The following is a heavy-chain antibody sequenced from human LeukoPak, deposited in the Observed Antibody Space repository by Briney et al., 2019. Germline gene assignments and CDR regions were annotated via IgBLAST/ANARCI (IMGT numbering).Heavy chain of an antibody. CDR2: IYYSGST. D-gene: IGHD3-22*01. CDR3: ARDYYDSSGYYFGYYYYMDV. V-gene: IGHV4-59*11. J-gene: IGHJ6*03. CDR1: GGSISSHY. Sequence: SETLSLTCTVSGGSISSHYWSWIRQPPGKGLEWIGYIYYSGSTNYNPSLKSRVTISVDTSKNQFSLKLSSVTAADTAVYYCARDYYDSSGYYFGYYYYMDVWGKGTTVTVSS.